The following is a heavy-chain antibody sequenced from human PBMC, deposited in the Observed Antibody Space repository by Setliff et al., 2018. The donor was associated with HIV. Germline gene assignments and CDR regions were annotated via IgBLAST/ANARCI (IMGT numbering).Heavy chain of an antibody. CDR3: ASMRGRAVLSYYFDH. CDR1: GASMSSGDYY. V-gene: IGHV4-61*08. J-gene: IGHJ4*02. Sequence: PSETLSLTCTVSGASMSSGDYYWSWIRQPPGKGLEWIGYIYYSGSTSDNPSLNSRVTMSVDTSRDQFSLKVRSVTAADTAVYYCASMRGRAVLSYYFDHWGQGRLVTVSS. CDR2: IYYSGST. D-gene: IGHD6-19*01.